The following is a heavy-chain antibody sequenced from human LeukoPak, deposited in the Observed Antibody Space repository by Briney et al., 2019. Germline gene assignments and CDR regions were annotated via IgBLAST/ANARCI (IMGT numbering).Heavy chain of an antibody. D-gene: IGHD3-3*01. CDR2: IYYSGSA. J-gene: IGHJ4*02. CDR1: GASIYSTSFY. Sequence: PSETLSLTCSVSGASIYSTSFYWGWIRQPPGKGLEWIGSIYYSGSAYYNPSLRSRVTISIDTSKNFLSLKLSSVTAADTAVYYCAREELTIFGVVTDYWGQGTLVTVSS. V-gene: IGHV4-39*07. CDR3: AREELTIFGVVTDY.